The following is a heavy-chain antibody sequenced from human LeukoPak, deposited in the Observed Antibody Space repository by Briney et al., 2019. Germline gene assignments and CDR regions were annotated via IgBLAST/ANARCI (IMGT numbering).Heavy chain of an antibody. CDR2: IFYVGST. V-gene: IGHV4-59*11. Sequence: TSETLSLTCTVSGDSIGSHYWSWIRQPPGKGLEWIGYIFYVGSTNYNPSLKSRVAISVDTSKNQFSPKLNSVTAADTAVYYCARDYYDSRGEAFDIWGQGTMVTVSS. CDR3: ARDYYDSRGEAFDI. D-gene: IGHD3-22*01. CDR1: GDSIGSHY. J-gene: IGHJ3*02.